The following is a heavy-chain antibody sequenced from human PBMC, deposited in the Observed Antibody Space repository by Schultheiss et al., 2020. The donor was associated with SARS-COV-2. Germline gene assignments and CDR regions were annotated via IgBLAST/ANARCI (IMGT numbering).Heavy chain of an antibody. D-gene: IGHD7-27*01. CDR3: ARGWGGLTDY. CDR2: IYTSGST. V-gene: IGHV4-61*02. Sequence: SETLSLTCTVSGGSISSGNYYWSWIRQPAGKGLEWIGRIYTSGSTNYNPSLKSRVTISVDTSKNQFSLKLSSVTAADTAVYYCARGWGGLTDYWGQGTLVTVSS. J-gene: IGHJ4*02. CDR1: GGSISSGNYY.